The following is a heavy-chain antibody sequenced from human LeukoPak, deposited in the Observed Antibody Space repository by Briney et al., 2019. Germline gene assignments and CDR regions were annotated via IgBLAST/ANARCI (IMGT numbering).Heavy chain of an antibody. CDR2: IYYSGST. J-gene: IGHJ4*02. Sequence: PSETLSLTCTVSGGSISSSSYYWGWIRQPPGKGLEWIGSIYYSGSTYYNPSLKSRVTISVDTSKNQFSLKLSSVTAADTAVYYCTRRWYYDGSGYYDYWGQGTLVTVSS. CDR1: GGSISSSSYY. V-gene: IGHV4-39*01. CDR3: TRRWYYDGSGYYDY. D-gene: IGHD3-22*01.